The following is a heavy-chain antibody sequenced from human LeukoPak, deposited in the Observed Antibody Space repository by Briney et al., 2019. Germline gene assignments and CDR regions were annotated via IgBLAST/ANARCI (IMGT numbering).Heavy chain of an antibody. CDR2: IHYSGST. CDR1: GGSISSSSYY. V-gene: IGHV4-39*07. CDR3: ARVSGYDWESFYDY. D-gene: IGHD5-12*01. J-gene: IGHJ4*02. Sequence: SETLSLTCTVSGGSISSSSYYWGWIRQPPGKGLEWIGSIHYSGSTNYNPSLKSRVTISVDTSKNQFSLKLSSVTAADTAMYYCARVSGYDWESFYDYWGQGSLVTVSS.